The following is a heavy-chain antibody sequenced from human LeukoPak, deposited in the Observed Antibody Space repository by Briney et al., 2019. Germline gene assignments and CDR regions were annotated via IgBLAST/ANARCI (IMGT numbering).Heavy chain of an antibody. J-gene: IGHJ4*02. CDR2: ISGSGGST. Sequence: GGSLRPSCAASGFTFSSYAMSWVRQAPGKGLEWVSAISGSGGSTYYADSVKGRFTISRDNSKNTLYLQMNSLRAEDTAVYYCAKDRWQQLVEYYFDYWGQGTLVTVSS. V-gene: IGHV3-23*01. D-gene: IGHD6-13*01. CDR1: GFTFSSYA. CDR3: AKDRWQQLVEYYFDY.